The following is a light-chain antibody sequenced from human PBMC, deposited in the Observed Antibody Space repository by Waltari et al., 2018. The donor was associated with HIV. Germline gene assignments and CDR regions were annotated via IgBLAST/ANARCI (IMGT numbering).Light chain of an antibody. CDR1: SSNIGSNT. CDR2: SNN. Sequence: QSVLTQPPSASGTPGQRVTISCSGSSSNIGSNTVNWYQQLPGTAPNLLIYSNNHRPSGVPGRLAGSKSGTSASLAISGLQSEDEADYYCAAWDDSLNGPRFGGGTKLTVL. J-gene: IGLJ2*01. V-gene: IGLV1-44*01. CDR3: AAWDDSLNGPR.